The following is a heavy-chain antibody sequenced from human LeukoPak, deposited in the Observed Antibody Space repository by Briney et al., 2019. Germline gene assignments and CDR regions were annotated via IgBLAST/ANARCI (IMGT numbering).Heavy chain of an antibody. CDR1: GETFIHNF. Sequence: SETLSLTCAVYGETFIHNFWTWIRQPPGKGLEWIGQINHSGSTYYNPSLKSRVTILVDTSKNQFFLKLTSVTAADTAVYYCARAMPYFYGSIAVPGTIDYWGQGILVTVSS. CDR2: INHSGST. CDR3: ARAMPYFYGSIAVPGTIDY. D-gene: IGHD6-19*01. V-gene: IGHV4-34*01. J-gene: IGHJ4*02.